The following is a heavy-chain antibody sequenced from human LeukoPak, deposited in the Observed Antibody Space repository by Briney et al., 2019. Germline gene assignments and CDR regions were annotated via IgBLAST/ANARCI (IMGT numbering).Heavy chain of an antibody. V-gene: IGHV3-23*01. J-gene: IGHJ3*02. D-gene: IGHD3-10*01. Sequence: PGGSLRLSCAASGFTFSSYAMSWVRQAPGEGLERVSAISGSGGSTYYADSVKGRFTISRDNSKNTLYLQMNSLRAEDTAVYYCAKDRDYYGSGAAFDIWGQGTMVTVSS. CDR3: AKDRDYYGSGAAFDI. CDR2: ISGSGGST. CDR1: GFTFSSYA.